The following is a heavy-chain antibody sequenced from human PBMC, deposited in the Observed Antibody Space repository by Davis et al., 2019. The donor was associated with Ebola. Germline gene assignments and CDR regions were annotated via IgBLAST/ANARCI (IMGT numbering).Heavy chain of an antibody. CDR2: INWNGGST. V-gene: IGHV3-20*04. J-gene: IGHJ4*02. CDR3: ARIFCSGGSCYYPAEDYYFDY. CDR1: GFTFDDYG. D-gene: IGHD2-15*01. Sequence: PGGSLRLSCAASGFTFDDYGMSWVRQAPGKGLEWVSGINWNGGSTGYADSVKGRFTISRDNAKNSLYLQMNSLRAEDTALYYCARIFCSGGSCYYPAEDYYFDYWGQGTLVTVSS.